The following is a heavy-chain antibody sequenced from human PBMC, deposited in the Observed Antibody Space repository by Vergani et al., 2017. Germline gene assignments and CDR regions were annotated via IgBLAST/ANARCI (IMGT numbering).Heavy chain of an antibody. D-gene: IGHD3-22*01. CDR3: AAGAWRNSYYYDSSGYPDPFDY. V-gene: IGHV1-58*02. J-gene: IGHJ4*02. CDR2: IVVGSGNT. CDR1: GFTFTSSA. Sequence: QMQLVQSGPEVKKPGTSVKVSCKASGFTFTSSAMQWVRQARGQRLEWIGWIVVGSGNTNYAQKFQERVTITRDMSTSTACMELSSLRSEDTAVYYCAAGAWRNSYYYDSSGYPDPFDYWGQGTLVTVSS.